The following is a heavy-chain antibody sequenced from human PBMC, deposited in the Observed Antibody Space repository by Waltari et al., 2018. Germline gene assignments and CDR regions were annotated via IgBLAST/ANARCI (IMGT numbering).Heavy chain of an antibody. Sequence: SISSGYYWGWIRQPPGKGLEWIGSIYYSGSTYYNPSLKSRVTISVDTSKNQFSLKLSSVTAADTAVYYCARARQVIASDFDYWGQGTLVTVSS. CDR1: SISSGYY. CDR2: IYYSGST. D-gene: IGHD2-21*01. V-gene: IGHV4-38-2*02. CDR3: ARARQVIASDFDY. J-gene: IGHJ4*02.